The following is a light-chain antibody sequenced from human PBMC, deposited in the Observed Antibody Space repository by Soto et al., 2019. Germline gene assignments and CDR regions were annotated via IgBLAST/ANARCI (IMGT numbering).Light chain of an antibody. J-gene: IGKJ5*01. CDR2: DAS. V-gene: IGKV1-5*01. CDR3: QQYSSWSPIT. CDR1: QSISSW. Sequence: DIQMTQSPSTLSASVGDRVTITGRASQSISSWLAWYQQKPGKAPKLLIYDASSLESGVPSRFSGSGSGTEFTLTISSLQSEDFAVYYCQQYSSWSPITFGQGTRLEIK.